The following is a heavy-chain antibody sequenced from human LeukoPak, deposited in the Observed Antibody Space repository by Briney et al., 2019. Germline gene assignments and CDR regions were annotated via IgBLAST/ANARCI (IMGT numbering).Heavy chain of an antibody. J-gene: IGHJ4*02. V-gene: IGHV4-34*01. CDR2: INHSGST. CDR3: AGDRYYYDSSGYYLSY. CDR1: GGSFSGYY. Sequence: SETLSLTCAVYGGSFSGYYWSWIRQPPGKGLDWIGEINHSGSTNYNPSLKSRVTISVDTSKNQFSLKLSSVTAADTAVYYCAGDRYYYDSSGYYLSYWGQGTLVTVSS. D-gene: IGHD3-22*01.